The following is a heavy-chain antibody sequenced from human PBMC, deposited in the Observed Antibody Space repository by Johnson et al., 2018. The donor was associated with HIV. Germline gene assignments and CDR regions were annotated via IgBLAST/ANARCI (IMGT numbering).Heavy chain of an antibody. D-gene: IGHD2-2*01. J-gene: IGHJ3*02. CDR3: ARVYARTPGAFDI. CDR1: GFTVGSNY. CDR2: INWNGETT. V-gene: IGHV3-66*01. Sequence: VLLVESGGGLVQPGGSLRLSCVVSGFTVGSNYMSWVRQAPGKGMEWVSGINWNGETTGYADSVQGRFTISRDNSKNTLYLQMNSLRAEDTAVYYCARVYARTPGAFDIWGQGTMVTVSS.